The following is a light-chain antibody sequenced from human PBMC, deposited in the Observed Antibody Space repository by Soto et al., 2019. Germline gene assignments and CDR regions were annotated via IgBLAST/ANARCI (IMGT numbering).Light chain of an antibody. Sequence: EIVLTQSPGTLSLSPGERATLSCRASQSVSSSFLGWYQQKPGQAPRLLIYGASSRATGIPDRFSGSGSGTDFTLTISRLESEDFAVYYCQQYDSSPLTFGGGTKVDIK. V-gene: IGKV3-20*01. CDR2: GAS. J-gene: IGKJ4*01. CDR1: QSVSSSF. CDR3: QQYDSSPLT.